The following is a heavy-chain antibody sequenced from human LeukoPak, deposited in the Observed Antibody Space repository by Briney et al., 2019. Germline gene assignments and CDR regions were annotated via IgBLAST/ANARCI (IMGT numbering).Heavy chain of an antibody. CDR1: GFTFSSYS. CDR2: ISSSSSTI. Sequence: GGSLRLSCAASGFTFSSYSMNWVRQAPGKGLEWVSYISSSSSTIYYADSVKGRFTISRDNAKNSLYLQMNSLRAEDTAVYYCARDLAHYYDSSGYYLDYWGQGTLVTVSS. D-gene: IGHD3-22*01. CDR3: ARDLAHYYDSSGYYLDY. V-gene: IGHV3-48*04. J-gene: IGHJ4*02.